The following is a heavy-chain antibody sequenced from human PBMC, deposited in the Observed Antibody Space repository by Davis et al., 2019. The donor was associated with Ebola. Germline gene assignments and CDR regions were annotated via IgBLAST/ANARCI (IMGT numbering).Heavy chain of an antibody. J-gene: IGHJ4*02. D-gene: IGHD4-17*01. Sequence: GSLRLSCAASGFTFSHYSMNWVRQAPGKGLEWVSSISGSGTYIYYADSVKGRFAISRDNAKNSLYLQMNSLRAEDTAVYYCAKGDGLADWGQGTLVTVSS. CDR3: AKGDGLAD. V-gene: IGHV3-21*01. CDR1: GFTFSHYS. CDR2: ISGSGTYI.